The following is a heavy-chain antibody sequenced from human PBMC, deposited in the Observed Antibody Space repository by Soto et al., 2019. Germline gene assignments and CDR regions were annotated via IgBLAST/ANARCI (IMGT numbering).Heavy chain of an antibody. Sequence: QVQLVESGGGVVQPGRSLRLSCAASGFTFSSYGMHWVRQAPGKGLEWVAVIWYDGSNKYYADSVKGRVTISRDNSKNPLYRQMYSMRAEDTAVEYCAGGEMATMCKSYGGQGTLVTVAS. CDR3: AGGEMATMCKSY. CDR2: IWYDGSNK. CDR1: GFTFSSYG. V-gene: IGHV3-33*01. J-gene: IGHJ1*01. D-gene: IGHD5-12*01.